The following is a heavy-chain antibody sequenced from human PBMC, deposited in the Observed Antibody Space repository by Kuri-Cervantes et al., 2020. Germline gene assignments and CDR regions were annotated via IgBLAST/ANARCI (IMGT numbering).Heavy chain of an antibody. Sequence: SETLSFTCTVSGGSISSYYWSWIRQPPGKGLEWIGYIYYSGSTNYNPSLKSRVTISVDTSKNQFSLKLTSVTAADTAFYYCATTHFLEPYYFDSWGQGTLVTVSS. CDR2: IYYSGST. CDR1: GGSISSYY. J-gene: IGHJ4*02. V-gene: IGHV4-59*01. CDR3: ATTHFLEPYYFDS. D-gene: IGHD3-3*01.